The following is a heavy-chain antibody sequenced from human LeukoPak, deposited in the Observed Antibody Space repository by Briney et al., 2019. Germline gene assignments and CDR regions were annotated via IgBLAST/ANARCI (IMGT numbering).Heavy chain of an antibody. CDR1: GFTFSSYS. D-gene: IGHD2-2*01. V-gene: IGHV3-21*01. CDR3: ASLGYCGSTSCYESP. J-gene: IGHJ5*02. CDR2: ISSSSRYR. Sequence: PGGSLRLSCAASGFTFSSYSMNWVRDAPGEGLECVSSISSSSRYRCYARSVKGRFTISKDNAKNSLYLEMNTQRAEDTAVYYCASLGYCGSTSCYESPWGQGTLVTVSS.